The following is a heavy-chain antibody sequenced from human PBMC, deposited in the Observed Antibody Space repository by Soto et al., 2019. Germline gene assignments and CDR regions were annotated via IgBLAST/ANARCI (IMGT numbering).Heavy chain of an antibody. CDR3: ASVLFMGNGGNSGWFFIYDAFDV. J-gene: IGHJ3*01. V-gene: IGHV4-34*01. D-gene: IGHD6-19*01. Sequence: SETLSLRSAVYGGSFRGYFWTWFRQTTGRGLEWIGDINHSGTTHYNPSLQSLVTISVDTSKNQFSLDVNSVTAADTALYYCASVLFMGNGGNSGWFFIYDAFDVWGQGTMVPVS. CDR1: GGSFRGYF. CDR2: INHSGTT.